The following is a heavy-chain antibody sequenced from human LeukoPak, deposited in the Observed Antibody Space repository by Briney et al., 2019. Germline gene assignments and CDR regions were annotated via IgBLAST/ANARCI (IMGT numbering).Heavy chain of an antibody. D-gene: IGHD6-19*01. Sequence: GGSLRLSCAASGFTFSSLWMSWVRQAPGKGLEWVANIKQDGSEKNYVDSVKGRFTISRDNAKNSLFLQMNSLRAEDTAVYFCARDSSGPDYWGQGTLVTVSS. CDR3: ARDSSGPDY. J-gene: IGHJ4*02. V-gene: IGHV3-7*01. CDR1: GFTFSSLW. CDR2: IKQDGSEK.